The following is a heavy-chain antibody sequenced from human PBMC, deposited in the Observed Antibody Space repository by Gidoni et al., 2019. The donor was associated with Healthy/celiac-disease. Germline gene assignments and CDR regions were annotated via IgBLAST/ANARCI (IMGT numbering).Heavy chain of an antibody. CDR1: GGSFSGYY. V-gene: IGHV4-34*01. Sequence: QVQLQQWGAGLLKPSETLSLTCAVYGGSFSGYYWSWIRQPPGKGLEWIGEINHSGSTNYNPSLKSRVTISVDTSKNQFSLKLSSVTAADTAVYYCARVRVLRFLEWSPRGWFDPWGQGTLVTVSS. CDR2: INHSGST. CDR3: ARVRVLRFLEWSPRGWFDP. D-gene: IGHD3-3*01. J-gene: IGHJ5*02.